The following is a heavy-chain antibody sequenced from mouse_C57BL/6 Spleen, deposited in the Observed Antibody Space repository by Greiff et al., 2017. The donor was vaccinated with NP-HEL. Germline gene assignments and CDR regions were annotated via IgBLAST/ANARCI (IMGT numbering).Heavy chain of an antibody. CDR3: ARFGYEKGFAY. Sequence: QVQLKQPGAELVRPGSSVKLSCKASGYTFTSYWMHWVKQRPIQGLEWIGNIDPSDSETHYNQKFKDKATLTVDKSSSTAYMQLSSLTSEDSAVYYCARFGYEKGFAYWGQGTLVTVSA. J-gene: IGHJ3*01. CDR1: GYTFTSYW. CDR2: IDPSDSET. D-gene: IGHD2-2*01. V-gene: IGHV1-52*01.